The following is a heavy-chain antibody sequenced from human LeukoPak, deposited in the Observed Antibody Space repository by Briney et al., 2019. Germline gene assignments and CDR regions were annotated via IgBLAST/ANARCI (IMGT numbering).Heavy chain of an antibody. Sequence: PGGSLRLSCAASGFPFSSHGTSWVRQAPGKGLEWVSGIIGGGGSTYYADSVKGRFTISGDNSRNTLFLQMNSLRAEDTAVYYCARDLDGGLELLVRGVIIWTDYWGQGTLVTVSS. V-gene: IGHV3-23*01. CDR2: IIGGGGST. CDR3: ARDLDGGLELLVRGVIIWTDY. D-gene: IGHD3-10*01. J-gene: IGHJ4*02. CDR1: GFPFSSHG.